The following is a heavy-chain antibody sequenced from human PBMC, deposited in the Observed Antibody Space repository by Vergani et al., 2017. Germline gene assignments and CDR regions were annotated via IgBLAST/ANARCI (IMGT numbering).Heavy chain of an antibody. Sequence: QVQLQESCPGLVKPSQTLSLTCTVSGGSISSGDYYWSWIRQPPGKGLEWIGYIYYSGSTYYNPSLKSRVTISVDTSKNQFSLKLSSVTAADTAVYYCARVGVVRGVSYYYYYYGMDVWGQGTTVTVSS. CDR2: IYYSGST. CDR1: GGSISSGDYY. V-gene: IGHV4-30-4*08. J-gene: IGHJ6*02. D-gene: IGHD3-10*01. CDR3: ARVGVVRGVSYYYYYYGMDV.